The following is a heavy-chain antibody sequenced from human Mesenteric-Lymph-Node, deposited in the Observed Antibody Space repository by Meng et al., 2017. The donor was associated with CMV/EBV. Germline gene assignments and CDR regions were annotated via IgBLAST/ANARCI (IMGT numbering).Heavy chain of an antibody. CDR1: GFTFPNYW. CDR2: IKQDGSEK. V-gene: IGHV3-7*01. D-gene: IGHD5-24*01. Sequence: GGSLRLSCATSGFTFPNYWMTWLRQVPGRGLEWVATIKQDGSEKDYGDSVKGRFTISRDNAKNSLYLQMNSLRAEDTAVYYCARETSHGLFDYWGQGTLVTVSS. CDR3: ARETSHGLFDY. J-gene: IGHJ4*02.